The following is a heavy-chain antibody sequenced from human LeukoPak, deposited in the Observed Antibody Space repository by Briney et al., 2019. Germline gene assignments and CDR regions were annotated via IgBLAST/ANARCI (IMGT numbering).Heavy chain of an antibody. J-gene: IGHJ4*02. D-gene: IGHD3-3*01. Sequence: GGSLRLSCAASGFSFSTYSMYWVRQAPGQGLEWVSSMTGSGSYIYYADSVKGRFTISRDNAKNSLYLQMNSLRAEDTTVYYCARRFATLLAIDYWGQGTLVTVSS. CDR3: ARRFATLLAIDY. CDR1: GFSFSTYS. CDR2: MTGSGSYI. V-gene: IGHV3-21*01.